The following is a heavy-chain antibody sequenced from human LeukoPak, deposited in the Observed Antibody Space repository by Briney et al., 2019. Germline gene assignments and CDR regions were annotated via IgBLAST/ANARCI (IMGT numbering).Heavy chain of an antibody. CDR2: ISGSGGST. Sequence: LTGGSLRLSCAASGFTFSSYATSWVRQAPGKGLEWVSAISGSGGSTYYADSVKGRFTISRDNSKNTLYLQMNSLRAEDTAVYYCAKDVRNYDILTGYGYAFDIWGQGTMVTVSS. V-gene: IGHV3-23*01. CDR1: GFTFSSYA. CDR3: AKDVRNYDILTGYGYAFDI. J-gene: IGHJ3*02. D-gene: IGHD3-9*01.